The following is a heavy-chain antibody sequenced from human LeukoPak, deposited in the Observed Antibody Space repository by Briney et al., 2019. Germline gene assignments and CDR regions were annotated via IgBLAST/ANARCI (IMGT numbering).Heavy chain of an antibody. CDR3: ARDRDTIATTDAGGDHFHH. CDR1: GYSFTSYG. D-gene: IGHD6-13*01. V-gene: IGHV1-2*04. CDR2: INPNSGGT. J-gene: IGHJ4*02. Sequence: GASVKVSCKASGYSFTSYGISWVRQAPGQGLEWMGWINPNSGGTNYAQNFQGWVTMTRDTSTSTAYMELTRLTSDDTAIYYCARDRDTIATTDAGGDHFHHWGQGTPVTVSS.